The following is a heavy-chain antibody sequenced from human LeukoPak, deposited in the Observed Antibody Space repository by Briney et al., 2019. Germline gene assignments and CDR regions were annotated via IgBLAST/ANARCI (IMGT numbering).Heavy chain of an antibody. CDR2: INPNSGGT. V-gene: IGHV1-2*02. CDR3: AQAYYYGSGSYILYDAFDI. CDR1: GYTFTGYY. Sequence: ASVKVSCKASGYTFTGYYMHWVRQAPGQGLEWMGWINPNSGGTNYAQKFQGRVTMTRDTSISTAYMELSRLRSDDTAVYYCAQAYYYGSGSYILYDAFDIWGQGTMLTVSS. J-gene: IGHJ3*02. D-gene: IGHD3-10*01.